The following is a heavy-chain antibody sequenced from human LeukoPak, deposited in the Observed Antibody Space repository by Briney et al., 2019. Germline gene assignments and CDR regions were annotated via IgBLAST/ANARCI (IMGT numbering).Heavy chain of an antibody. CDR1: GGTFSSYA. CDR3: AREPRAGSGSYYTGAFDI. Sequence: ASVKVSCKASGGTFSSYAISWVRQAPGQGLEWMGRIIPILGIANYAQKFQGRVTITADKSTSTAYMELSSLRSEDTAVYYCAREPRAGSGSYYTGAFDIWGHGTMVTVSS. J-gene: IGHJ3*02. V-gene: IGHV1-69*04. D-gene: IGHD1-26*01. CDR2: IIPILGIA.